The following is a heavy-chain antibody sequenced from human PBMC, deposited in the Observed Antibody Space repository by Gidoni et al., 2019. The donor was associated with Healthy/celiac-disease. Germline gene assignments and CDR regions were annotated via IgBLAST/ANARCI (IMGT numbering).Heavy chain of an antibody. V-gene: IGHV4-31*03. CDR1: GGSISRGGYY. CDR3: ATPGEYYDSSGYPMAY. J-gene: IGHJ4*02. CDR2: IYYSGST. Sequence: ESGPGLVKPSQTLSLTCTVSGGSISRGGYYWSWIRQHPGTGLEWIGYIYYSGSTYYNPSLKSRVTISVATSKNQFSLKLSSVTAADTAVYYCATPGEYYDSSGYPMAYWGQGTLVTVSS. D-gene: IGHD3-22*01.